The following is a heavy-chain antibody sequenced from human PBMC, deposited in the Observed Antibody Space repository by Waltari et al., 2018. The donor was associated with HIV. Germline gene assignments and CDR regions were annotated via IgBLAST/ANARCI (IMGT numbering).Heavy chain of an antibody. J-gene: IGHJ4*02. CDR3: ARDGLRYSGTFYSDY. CDR2: ISTYNANT. V-gene: IGHV1-18*01. Sequence: QVHLVQSGAEMKKPGASVKVSCKASGYTFISYGIRWVRRAPGHGLEWMGWISTYNANTNYAQSLQGRVTMTTDTSTTTAYMELRSLTSDDTAVYYCARDGLRYSGTFYSDYWGQGTLVTVSS. D-gene: IGHD1-26*01. CDR1: GYTFISYG.